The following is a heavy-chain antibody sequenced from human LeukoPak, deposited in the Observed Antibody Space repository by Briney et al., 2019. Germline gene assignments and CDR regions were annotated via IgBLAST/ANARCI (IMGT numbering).Heavy chain of an antibody. CDR2: INPSGGST. J-gene: IGHJ5*02. CDR3: ARDGPATATTANGGFDP. V-gene: IGHV1-46*01. Sequence: GASVKVSCRASGYTFTSYYMHWVRQAPGQGLEWMGIINPSGGSTSYAQKFQGRVTMTRDTSRSTVYMELSSLRSEDTAVYYCARDGPATATTANGGFDPWGQGTLVTVSS. CDR1: GYTFTSYY. D-gene: IGHD1-26*01.